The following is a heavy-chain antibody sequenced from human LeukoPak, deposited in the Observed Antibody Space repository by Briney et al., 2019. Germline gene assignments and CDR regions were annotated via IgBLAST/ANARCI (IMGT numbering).Heavy chain of an antibody. D-gene: IGHD6-19*01. CDR2: ISSSSGFI. Sequence: GGSLRLSCAASGFTFSSHSMNWVRQAPGKGLEWVSSISSSSGFIYSADSVRGRFTISRDNAKNSLYLQMNSLRAEDTAVYYCARSASPYCSSGWYSNYYYYYMDVWGKGTTVTVSS. CDR1: GFTFSSHS. V-gene: IGHV3-21*01. J-gene: IGHJ6*03. CDR3: ARSASPYCSSGWYSNYYYYYMDV.